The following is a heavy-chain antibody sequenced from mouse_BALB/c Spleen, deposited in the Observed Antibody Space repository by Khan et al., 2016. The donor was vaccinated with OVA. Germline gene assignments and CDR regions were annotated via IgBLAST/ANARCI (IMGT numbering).Heavy chain of an antibody. J-gene: IGHJ2*01. D-gene: IGHD2-3*01. CDR1: GYSITSDYA. V-gene: IGHV3-2*02. Sequence: VQLQQSGPGLVKPSQSLSLTCTVTGYSITSDYAWNWIRQFPGNKLEWMGYISYSGNTNYNPSLKIRISFPRTTSKNQFFLQLNSVTTEDTATYYCARGDGGDFDYWGQGTTLTVSA. CDR2: ISYSGNT. CDR3: ARGDGGDFDY.